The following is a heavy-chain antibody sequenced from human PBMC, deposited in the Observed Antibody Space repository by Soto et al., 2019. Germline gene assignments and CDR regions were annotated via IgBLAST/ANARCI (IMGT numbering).Heavy chain of an antibody. D-gene: IGHD6-13*01. CDR2: INPLPTSGST. CDR1: GYIFTNYY. Sequence: QVQLVQCGAEVKKPGASVKVSCEASGYIFTNYYIHWVRQPPGEGLEWMAIINPLPTSGSTTYAQKFQGRVTVTRDPSSRTVYMELSSLAAEYTAIYYCARDLGAVAYWGQGTLVTVSS. J-gene: IGHJ4*02. V-gene: IGHV1-46*01. CDR3: ARDLGAVAY.